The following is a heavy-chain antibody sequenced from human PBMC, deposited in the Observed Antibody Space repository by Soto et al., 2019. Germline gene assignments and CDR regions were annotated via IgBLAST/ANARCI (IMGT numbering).Heavy chain of an antibody. J-gene: IGHJ6*02. CDR1: GYTFTSYY. CDR3: ARDPPYSSSSDYYGMDV. Sequence: ASVKVSCKASGYTFTSYYMHWVRQAPGQGLEWMGIINPSGGSTSYAQKFQGRVTMTRDTSTSTVYMELSSLRSEDTAVYYCARDPPYSSSSDYYGMDVWGQGTTVTVSS. V-gene: IGHV1-46*01. CDR2: INPSGGST. D-gene: IGHD6-6*01.